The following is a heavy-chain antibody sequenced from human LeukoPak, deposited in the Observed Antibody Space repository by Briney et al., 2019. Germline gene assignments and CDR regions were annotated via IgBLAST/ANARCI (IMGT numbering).Heavy chain of an antibody. Sequence: GGSLRLSCAASGFTFSNAWMSWVRQAPGKGLEWVGRIKSKTDGGTTDYAAPVKGRFTISRDDSKNTLYLQMNSLKTEDTAVYYCTTGDIVVVPAAPRFYYYYMDVWGKGTTVTVSS. D-gene: IGHD2-2*01. CDR3: TTGDIVVVPAAPRFYYYYMDV. CDR1: GFTFSNAW. CDR2: IKSKTDGGTT. J-gene: IGHJ6*03. V-gene: IGHV3-15*01.